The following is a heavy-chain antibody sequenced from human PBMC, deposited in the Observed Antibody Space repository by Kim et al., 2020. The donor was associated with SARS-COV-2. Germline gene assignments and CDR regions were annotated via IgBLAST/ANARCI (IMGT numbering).Heavy chain of an antibody. CDR3: AKDSYVSGTYYIHSYYYYMDG. D-gene: IGHD3-10*01. Sequence: GGSLRLSCAASGFTFTNYGIHWVRQAPGKGLEWVAVLSYDGSNKYYADSVKGRFTISRDNSKNTLFLQMNSLRAEDTALYYCAKDSYVSGTYYIHSYYYYMDGWGQGTTVTVSS. V-gene: IGHV3-30*18. CDR1: GFTFTNYG. CDR2: LSYDGSNK. J-gene: IGHJ6*02.